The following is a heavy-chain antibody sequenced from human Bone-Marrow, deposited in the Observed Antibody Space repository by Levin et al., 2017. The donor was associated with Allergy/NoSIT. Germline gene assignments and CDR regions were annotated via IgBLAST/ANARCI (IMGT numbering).Heavy chain of an antibody. V-gene: IGHV3-21*01. CDR2: ISSSSSYI. Sequence: GGSLRLSCAASGFTFSSYSMNWVRQAPGKGLEWVSSISSSSSYIYYADSVKGRFTISRDNAKNSLYLQMNSLRAEDTAVYYCARDGNYAAFYYYDYMDGWGKGTTVTV. CDR3: ARDGNYAAFYYYDYMDG. CDR1: GFTFSSYS. J-gene: IGHJ6*03. D-gene: IGHD4-11*01.